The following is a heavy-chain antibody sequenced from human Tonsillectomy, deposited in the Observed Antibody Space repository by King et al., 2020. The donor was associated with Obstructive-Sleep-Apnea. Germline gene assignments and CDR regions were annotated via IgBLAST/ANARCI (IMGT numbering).Heavy chain of an antibody. CDR2: IYNSGRT. V-gene: IGHV4-31*03. CDR3: ATKKFPAAPLDY. D-gene: IGHD2-2*01. J-gene: IGHJ4*02. CDR1: GGSISSGAYY. Sequence: VQLQESGPGLVKPSQTLSLTCTVSGGSISSGAYYWSWIRQHPGKGLEWIGYIYNSGRTYYNPSLKSRVTISVDTSENQFSLRVTSVTAADTAVYYCATKKFPAAPLDYWGQGTLVTVSS.